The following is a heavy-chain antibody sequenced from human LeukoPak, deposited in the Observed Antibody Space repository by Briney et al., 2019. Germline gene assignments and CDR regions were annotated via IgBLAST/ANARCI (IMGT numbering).Heavy chain of an antibody. V-gene: IGHV4-39*01. D-gene: IGHD3-22*01. CDR2: MDYSGSI. J-gene: IGHJ3*02. Sequence: PSETLSLTCTVSGDSIRSGVDYWGWIRQAPGKGLEWIGSMDYSGSIYYNPSLESRVTISLDAPKNQFSLKLTSVTVADTAVHYCARHGRFDSFDMWGQGIMVTVSS. CDR1: GDSIRSGVDY. CDR3: ARHGRFDSFDM.